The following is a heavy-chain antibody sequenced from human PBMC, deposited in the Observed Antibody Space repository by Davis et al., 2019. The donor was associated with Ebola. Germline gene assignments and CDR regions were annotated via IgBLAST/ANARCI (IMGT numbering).Heavy chain of an antibody. Sequence: SETLSLTCTVSGGSISSSNYYWGWIRQPPGKGLEWIGSIYYGGSTYYNPSLKSRVTMSVDTSKNQFPLKLSSVTAADTAVYYCARGNYGHYIVLYYYNMDVWGQGTTVTVSS. CDR3: ARGNYGHYIVLYYYNMDV. V-gene: IGHV4-39*06. D-gene: IGHD4-17*01. CDR2: IYYGGST. J-gene: IGHJ6*02. CDR1: GGSISSSNYY.